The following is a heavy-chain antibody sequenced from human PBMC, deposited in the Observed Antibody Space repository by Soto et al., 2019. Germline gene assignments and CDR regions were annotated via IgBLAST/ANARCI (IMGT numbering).Heavy chain of an antibody. J-gene: IGHJ3*02. CDR2: ISDSGTGT. CDR3: AKDHTVVIRDAFDI. V-gene: IGHV3-23*01. D-gene: IGHD3-22*01. CDR1: GFTFSSYA. Sequence: EVQILASGGGLVKPGGSLRLSCAASGFTFSSYAMYWVRQAPGKGLAWVSGISDSGTGTYYADSVKGRFTISRDNSKNTVYLQMKSLRAEDTAVYYCAKDHTVVIRDAFDIWGQGTMVNVSS.